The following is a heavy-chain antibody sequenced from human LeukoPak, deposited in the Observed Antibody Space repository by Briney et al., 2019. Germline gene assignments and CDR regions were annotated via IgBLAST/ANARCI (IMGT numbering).Heavy chain of an antibody. Sequence: GGSLRLSCAASGFTFSSYWMTWVRQAPGEGLEWVANIKQDGSEKYYVDSVKGRFTISRDNAKNSLDLQMNSLRDEDTAVYYCARVQTAAGDYWGQGTLVTVSS. CDR3: ARVQTAAGDY. CDR2: IKQDGSEK. J-gene: IGHJ4*02. V-gene: IGHV3-7*01. CDR1: GFTFSSYW. D-gene: IGHD6-13*01.